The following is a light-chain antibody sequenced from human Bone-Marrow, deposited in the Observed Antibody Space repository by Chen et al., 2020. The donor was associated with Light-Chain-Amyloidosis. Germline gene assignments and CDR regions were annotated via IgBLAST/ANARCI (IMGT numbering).Light chain of an antibody. CDR2: DDS. J-gene: IGLJ3*02. CDR1: NIGSTS. Sequence: SYVLTQPSSVSVAPGQTATIACGGNNIGSTSVNWYQQTPGQAPLLVVYDDSDRPPGIPERLSGPNSGNTATLTISRVEAGDEADYYCQVWDRSSDRPVFGGGTKLTVL. V-gene: IGLV3-21*02. CDR3: QVWDRSSDRPV.